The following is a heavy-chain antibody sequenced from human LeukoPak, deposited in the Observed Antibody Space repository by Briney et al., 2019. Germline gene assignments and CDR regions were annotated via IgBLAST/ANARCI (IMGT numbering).Heavy chain of an antibody. CDR2: ISAYNGNT. J-gene: IGHJ4*02. CDR1: GYTFTSYG. Sequence: ASVKVSCKASGYTFTSYGVTWVRQAPGQGLEWMGWISAYNGNTKYAQNLQGRVTMTTDTSTSTAYMELRSLRSDDTAVYYCARGAYCSGGTCYSQILDHWGQGTLVTVSS. CDR3: ARGAYCSGGTCYSQILDH. D-gene: IGHD2-15*01. V-gene: IGHV1-18*01.